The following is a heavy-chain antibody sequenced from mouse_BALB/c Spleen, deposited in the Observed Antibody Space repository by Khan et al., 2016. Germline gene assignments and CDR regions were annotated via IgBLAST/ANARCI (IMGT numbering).Heavy chain of an antibody. CDR3: ARYYDYDY. Sequence: QFQLVQSGPELKKPGETVKISCKASGYTFTNYGMNWVKQAPGKGLKWMGWINTNTGEPTYAEEFKGRFAFSLETSASTAYLQINNLKNEDTATYFCARYYDYDYWGQGTTLTVSS. CDR1: GYTFTNYG. V-gene: IGHV9-3*02. J-gene: IGHJ2*01. CDR2: INTNTGEP. D-gene: IGHD2-4*01.